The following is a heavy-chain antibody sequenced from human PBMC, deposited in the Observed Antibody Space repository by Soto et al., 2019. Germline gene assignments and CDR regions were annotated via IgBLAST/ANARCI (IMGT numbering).Heavy chain of an antibody. CDR1: GYTLTSYG. V-gene: IGHV1-18*01. D-gene: IGHD3-22*01. CDR3: ARGDVYDSSGTDYYGMDV. Sequence: GXSVKVSCKASGYTLTSYGVSWVRQAPGQGLEWMGWISGYNGNTNYAQKLQGRVTMTTDTSTSTAYMELRSLRSDDTAVYYCARGDVYDSSGTDYYGMDVWGQGTTVTGSS. J-gene: IGHJ6*02. CDR2: ISGYNGNT.